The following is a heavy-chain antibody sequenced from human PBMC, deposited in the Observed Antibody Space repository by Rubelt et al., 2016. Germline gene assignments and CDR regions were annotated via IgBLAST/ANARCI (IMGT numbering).Heavy chain of an antibody. CDR3: ARDFGSSTSCYYGVCHYGMDV. D-gene: IGHD2-2*01. V-gene: IGHV4-4*07. Sequence: SWIRQPAGKGLEWIGRIYTSGSTNYNPSLKSRVTMSVDTSKNQFSLKLSSVTAADTAVYYCARDFGSSTSCYYGVCHYGMDVWGQGTTVTVSS. CDR2: IYTSGST. J-gene: IGHJ6*02.